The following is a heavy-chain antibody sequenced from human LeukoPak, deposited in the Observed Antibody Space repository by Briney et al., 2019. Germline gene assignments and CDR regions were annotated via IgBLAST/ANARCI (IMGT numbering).Heavy chain of an antibody. Sequence: GESLKISCKGSGYSFTSYWIAWVRQMPGKGLEWMGIIYPGDSDTRYSPSFQGQVTISADKSISTAYLQWSSLKASDTAMYYCARLPPNDYLRTFNPGDYYYYMDVWGKGTTVTVSS. CDR1: GYSFTSYW. D-gene: IGHD4-11*01. CDR2: IYPGDSDT. J-gene: IGHJ6*03. V-gene: IGHV5-51*01. CDR3: ARLPPNDYLRTFNPGDYYYYMDV.